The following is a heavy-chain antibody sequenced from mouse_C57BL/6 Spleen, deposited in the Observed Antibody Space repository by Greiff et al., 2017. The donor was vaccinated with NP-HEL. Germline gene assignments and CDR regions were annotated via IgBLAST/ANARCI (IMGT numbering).Heavy chain of an antibody. CDR1: GYSFTGYY. CDR3: ARHHYGSSYGAMDY. J-gene: IGHJ4*01. D-gene: IGHD1-1*01. V-gene: IGHV1-42*01. Sequence: VQLQQSGPELVKPGASVKISCKASGYSFTGYYMNWVKQSPEKSLEWIGEINPSTGGTTYNQKFKAKATLTVDKSSSTAYMQLKSLTSEDSAVYYCARHHYGSSYGAMDYWGQGTSVTVSS. CDR2: INPSTGGT.